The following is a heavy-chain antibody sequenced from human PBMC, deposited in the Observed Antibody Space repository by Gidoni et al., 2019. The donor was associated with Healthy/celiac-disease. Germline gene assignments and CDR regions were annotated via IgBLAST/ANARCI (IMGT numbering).Heavy chain of an antibody. CDR2: INHSGST. Sequence: QVQLQQWGAGLLKPSATLSLTCAVYGGSFSGYYWSWIRQPPGKGLEWIGEINHSGSTNYNPSLKSRVTISVDTSKNQFSLKLSSVTAADTAVYYCARGPLGPRRGWFDPWGQGTLVTVSS. J-gene: IGHJ5*02. D-gene: IGHD3-10*01. CDR1: GGSFSGYY. V-gene: IGHV4-34*01. CDR3: ARGPLGPRRGWFDP.